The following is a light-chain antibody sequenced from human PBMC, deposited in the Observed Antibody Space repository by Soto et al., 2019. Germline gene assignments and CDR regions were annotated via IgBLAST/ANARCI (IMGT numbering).Light chain of an antibody. Sequence: IGLTQSPGTLSLSPEERATLSCRASQSSGSSYLAWYQQKPGQAPRLLIYGASTRATGIPDRFSGSGSGTDFTLTINRVAPEDFAVYYCQQYVSLPITFGQGTRLEIK. CDR3: QQYVSLPIT. CDR1: QSSGSSY. V-gene: IGKV3-20*01. CDR2: GAS. J-gene: IGKJ5*01.